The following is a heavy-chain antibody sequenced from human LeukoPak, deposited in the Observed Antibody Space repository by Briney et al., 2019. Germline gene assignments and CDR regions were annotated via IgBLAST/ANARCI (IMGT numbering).Heavy chain of an antibody. V-gene: IGHV1-69*01. Sequence: SVKVSYKASGGTFSSYAISWVRQAPGQGLEWMGGIIPIFGTANYAQKFQGRVTITADESTSTAYMELSSLRSEDTAVYYCARNWNGYYYYYYMDVWGKGTTVTVSS. CDR3: ARNWNGYYYYYYMDV. J-gene: IGHJ6*03. CDR2: IIPIFGTA. D-gene: IGHD1-1*01. CDR1: GGTFSSYA.